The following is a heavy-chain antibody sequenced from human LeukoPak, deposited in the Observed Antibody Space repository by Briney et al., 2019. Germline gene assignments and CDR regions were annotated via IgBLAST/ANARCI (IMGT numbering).Heavy chain of an antibody. CDR2: IWYDGSNK. V-gene: IGHV3-33*08. CDR3: ARDAVLSYYGMDV. D-gene: IGHD2-8*02. CDR1: GFTFSSYG. Sequence: GGSLRLSCAATGFTFSSYGMHWVRQAPGKGLEWVAVIWYDGSNKYYADSVKGRFTISRDNSKNTLYLQMNSLRAEDTAVYYCARDAVLSYYGMDVWGQGTTVTVSS. J-gene: IGHJ6*02.